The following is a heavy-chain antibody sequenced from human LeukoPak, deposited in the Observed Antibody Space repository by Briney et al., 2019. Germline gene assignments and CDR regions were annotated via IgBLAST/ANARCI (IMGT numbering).Heavy chain of an antibody. CDR1: GGSFSGYY. V-gene: IGHV4-34*01. CDR2: INHGGST. Sequence: SETLSLTCAVYGGSFSGYYWSWIRQPPGKGLEWIGEINHGGSTNYNPSLKSRVTISVDTSKNQFSLKLSSVTAADTAVYYCARVTNGSGSPVDYWGQGTLVTVSS. CDR3: ARVTNGSGSPVDY. J-gene: IGHJ4*02. D-gene: IGHD3-10*01.